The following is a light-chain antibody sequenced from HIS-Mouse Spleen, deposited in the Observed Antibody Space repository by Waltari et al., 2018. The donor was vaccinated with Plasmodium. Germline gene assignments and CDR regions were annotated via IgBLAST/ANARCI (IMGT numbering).Light chain of an antibody. CDR2: EGS. Sequence: QSALTQPASVAGSPGQSIPISCTGTSSAVGSYNLFSWYQQHPGKAHKLLIYEGSKRPSGVSNRFSGSKSGNTASLTIAGLQAEDEADYYCCSYAGSSTNWVFGGGTKLTVL. CDR1: SSAVGSYNL. CDR3: CSYAGSSTNWV. J-gene: IGLJ3*02. V-gene: IGLV2-23*01.